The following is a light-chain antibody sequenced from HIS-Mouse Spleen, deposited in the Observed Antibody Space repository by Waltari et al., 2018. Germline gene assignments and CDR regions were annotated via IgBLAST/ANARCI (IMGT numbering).Light chain of an antibody. Sequence: DIVMTQSPDSLAVSLGERTTINCKFSQSVLYSSNHKNYLAWYQQKPGQPPKLHIYWASTRASGVPDRFSGSGSETAYSLTFSTVQAGDVGVYCCQKYYSTPRTFGEGTKVEMK. CDR3: QKYYSTPRT. J-gene: IGKJ1*01. CDR1: QSVLYSSNHKNY. CDR2: WAS. V-gene: IGKV4-1*01.